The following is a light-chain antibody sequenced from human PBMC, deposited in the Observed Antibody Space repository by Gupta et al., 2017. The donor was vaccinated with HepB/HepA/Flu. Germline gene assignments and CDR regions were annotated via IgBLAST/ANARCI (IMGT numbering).Light chain of an antibody. CDR1: QNIGSS. CDR2: YAS. J-gene: IGKJ1*01. V-gene: IGKV6-21*01. CDR3: HQSSTLPRT. Sequence: EVVFTQSPAFQSVTPKEKITITCRASQNIGSSLHWYQQKPEQAPKLLIKYASKFVSGVPSRFSGSGSGTDFTLTISSLEVEDAATYYCHQSSTLPRTFGQGTKVEIK.